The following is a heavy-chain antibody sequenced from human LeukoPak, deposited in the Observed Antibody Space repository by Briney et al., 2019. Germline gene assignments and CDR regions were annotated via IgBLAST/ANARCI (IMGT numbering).Heavy chain of an antibody. D-gene: IGHD3-22*01. Sequence: GGSLRLSCIASGFTFGDYGMSWFRQAPGKGLEWVGFIRSKSFGGTPEYAASVRGRFSISRDDSKSIAYLQMNSLKTEDTAVFYCTKSHYDTSGYPVDWGQGTLVTVSS. V-gene: IGHV3-49*03. J-gene: IGHJ4*02. CDR3: TKSHYDTSGYPVD. CDR2: IRSKSFGGTP. CDR1: GFTFGDYG.